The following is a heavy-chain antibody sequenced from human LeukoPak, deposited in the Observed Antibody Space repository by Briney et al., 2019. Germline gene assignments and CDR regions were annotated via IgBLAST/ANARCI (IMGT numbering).Heavy chain of an antibody. V-gene: IGHV3-53*01. CDR2: IYSGGST. D-gene: IGHD1-26*01. J-gene: IGHJ2*01. Sequence: GGSLRLSCAASGFTVSSNYMSWVRQAPGKGLEWVSVIYSGGSTYYADSVKGRFTISRDNSKNTLYLQMNSLRAEDTAVYYCAKDPGGGTPPGYFDLWGRGTLVTVSS. CDR3: AKDPGGGTPPGYFDL. CDR1: GFTVSSNY.